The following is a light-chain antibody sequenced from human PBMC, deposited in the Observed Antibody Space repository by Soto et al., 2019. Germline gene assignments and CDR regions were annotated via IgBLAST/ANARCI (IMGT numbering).Light chain of an antibody. J-gene: IGLJ2*01. CDR2: GNN. CDR3: QSCDSSLRGYVL. Sequence: QAVVTQPPSVSGAPGQRVTISCTGSSSNIGAGYDVHWYQQLPGTAPKLLIYGNNNRPSGVPDRFSGSKSGTSASLAITGLQAEDEADYYCQSCDSSLRGYVLFGGGTKVTVL. CDR1: SSNIGAGYD. V-gene: IGLV1-40*01.